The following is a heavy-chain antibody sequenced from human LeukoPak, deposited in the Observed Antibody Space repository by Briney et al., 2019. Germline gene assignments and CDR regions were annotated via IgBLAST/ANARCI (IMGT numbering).Heavy chain of an antibody. CDR2: VSTDSTTI. CDR1: GFTFSSST. J-gene: IGHJ4*02. Sequence: GGSLRLSCAASGFTFSSSTMNWVRQAPGKGLEWISYVSTDSTTIYYADSVKGRFTISRDNAKNSLFLHMNTLRDEDTAVYYCARDRWESKWGQGTLVTVSS. CDR3: ARDRWESK. D-gene: IGHD1-26*01. V-gene: IGHV3-48*02.